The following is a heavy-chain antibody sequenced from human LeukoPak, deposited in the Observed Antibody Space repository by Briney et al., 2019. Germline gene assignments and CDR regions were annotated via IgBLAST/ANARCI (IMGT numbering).Heavy chain of an antibody. CDR1: GYTFTSYD. D-gene: IGHD2-2*01. V-gene: IGHV1-8*01. CDR3: AREYCSSTSCYSRHNWFDP. CDR2: MNPNSGNT. Sequence: ASVKVSCKASGYTFTSYDINWVRQATGQGLEWMGWMNPNSGNTGYAQKFQGRVTMTRNTSISTAYMELSSLRSEDTAVYYCAREYCSSTSCYSRHNWFDPWGQGTLVTVSS. J-gene: IGHJ5*02.